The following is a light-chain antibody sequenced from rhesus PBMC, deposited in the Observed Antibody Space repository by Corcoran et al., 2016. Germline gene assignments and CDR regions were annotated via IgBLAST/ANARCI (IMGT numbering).Light chain of an antibody. CDR3: QHYYNTPFT. Sequence: DIQMTQSPSSLSASVGDRVTITCRASQGITNDLAWYQQKPRETPKLLIYEASSLQSGIPSRFSGSGSGTDCTLTISSLQSEDFATYYCQHYYNTPFTFGPGTKLDIK. CDR1: QGITND. V-gene: IGKV1-25*01. CDR2: EAS. J-gene: IGKJ3*01.